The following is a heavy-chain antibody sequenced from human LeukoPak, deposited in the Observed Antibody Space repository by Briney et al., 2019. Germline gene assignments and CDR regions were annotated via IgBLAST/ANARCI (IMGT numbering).Heavy chain of an antibody. CDR2: ITPNTGDT. CDR1: GYTFTGYY. CDR3: ARDLVGGIWSAGF. D-gene: IGHD3-3*01. Sequence: ASVKVSCKXSGYTFTGYYVHWVRQAPGQGLEWMGRITPNTGDTIYAQRFQGRATMTRDTSISAAYMELSSLRSDDTAIYYCARDLVGGIWSAGFWGQGTLVTVSP. V-gene: IGHV1-2*06. J-gene: IGHJ4*02.